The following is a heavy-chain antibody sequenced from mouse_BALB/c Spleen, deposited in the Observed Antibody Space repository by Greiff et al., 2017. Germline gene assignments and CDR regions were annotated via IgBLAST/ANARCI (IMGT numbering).Heavy chain of an antibody. V-gene: IGHV5-6*01. Sequence: EVKVVESGGDLVKPGGSLKLSCAASGFTFSSYGMSWVRQTPDKRLEWVATISSGGSYTYYPDSVKGRFTISRDNAKNTLYLQMSSLKSEDTAMYYCARQEYGNYPYYAMDYWGQGTSVTVSS. CDR3: ARQEYGNYPYYAMDY. D-gene: IGHD2-1*01. CDR2: ISSGGSYT. J-gene: IGHJ4*01. CDR1: GFTFSSYG.